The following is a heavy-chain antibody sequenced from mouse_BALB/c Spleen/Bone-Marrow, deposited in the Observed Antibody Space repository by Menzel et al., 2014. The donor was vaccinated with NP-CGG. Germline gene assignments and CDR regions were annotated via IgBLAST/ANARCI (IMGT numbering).Heavy chain of an antibody. CDR2: ISSGSSTI. D-gene: IGHD1-1*01. J-gene: IGHJ2*01. Sequence: EVMLVESGGGLVQPGGSRKLSCAASGFTFSSFGMHWVRQAPEKGLEWVAYISSGSSTIYYADTVKGRFTISRDNPKSILFLQMTSLRSEDTAMYYCARSRFPDYGSSPFDYWGQGTTLTVSS. V-gene: IGHV5-17*02. CDR1: GFTFSSFG. CDR3: ARSRFPDYGSSPFDY.